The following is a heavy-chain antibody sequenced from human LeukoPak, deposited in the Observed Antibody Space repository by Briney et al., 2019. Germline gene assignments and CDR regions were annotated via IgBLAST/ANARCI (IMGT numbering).Heavy chain of an antibody. CDR2: IYSGGST. CDR3: ASQADLYYGMDA. J-gene: IGHJ6*02. Sequence: GGSLRLSCAASGFTVSSNYMSWVRQAPGKGLEWVSVIYSGGSTYYADSVKGRFTISRDNSKNSLYLQMNSLRAEDTAVYYCASQADLYYGMDAGGQGTTVTVSS. V-gene: IGHV3-53*01. CDR1: GFTVSSNY.